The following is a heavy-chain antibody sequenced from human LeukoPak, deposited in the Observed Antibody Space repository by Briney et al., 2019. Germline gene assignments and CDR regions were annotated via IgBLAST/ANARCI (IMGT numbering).Heavy chain of an antibody. CDR3: ARGSSSWYGSDFDY. D-gene: IGHD6-13*01. CDR2: IYYNGIT. V-gene: IGHV4-30-4*01. J-gene: IGHJ4*02. Sequence: KPSETLSLTCSVSGGSISRSDHYWSWIRQPPGKGLEWIGNIYYNGITYYNPSLKSRVTMSVDTSQNQFSLKLSSVTAADTAVYYCARGSSSWYGSDFDYWGQGTLVTVSS. CDR1: GGSISRSDHY.